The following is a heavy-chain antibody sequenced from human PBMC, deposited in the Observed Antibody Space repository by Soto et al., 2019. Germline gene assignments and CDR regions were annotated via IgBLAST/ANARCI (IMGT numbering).Heavy chain of an antibody. CDR1: GDSGSNITAA. Sequence: SHTLSVTGTISGDSGSNITAAANWIRQSPSRGLEWLGRTYYRSKWYNDYAVSVKSRITINPDTSKNQFSLQLNSVTPEHTAVYYCARGGYHMGYWGQGTLVTVSS. J-gene: IGHJ4*02. CDR2: TYYRSKWYN. CDR3: ARGGYHMGY. V-gene: IGHV6-1*01. D-gene: IGHD2-15*01.